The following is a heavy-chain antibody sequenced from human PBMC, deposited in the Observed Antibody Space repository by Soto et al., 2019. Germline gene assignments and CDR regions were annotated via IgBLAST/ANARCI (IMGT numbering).Heavy chain of an antibody. CDR2: ISYDGSNK. J-gene: IGHJ5*02. Sequence: GGSLRLSCAASGFTFRNAWMSWVRQAPGKGLEWVAVISYDGSNKYYADSVKGRFTISRDNSKNTLYLQMNSLRAEDTAVYYCARSITGTLSWFDPWGQGTLVTVSS. CDR3: ARSITGTLSWFDP. D-gene: IGHD1-7*01. V-gene: IGHV3-30*03. CDR1: GFTFRNAW.